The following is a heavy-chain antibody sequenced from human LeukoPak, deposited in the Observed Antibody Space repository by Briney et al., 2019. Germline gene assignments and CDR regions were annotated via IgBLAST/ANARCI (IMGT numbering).Heavy chain of an antibody. V-gene: IGHV4-38-2*02. Sequence: TSETLSLTCTVSGDSVTNDFFWGWVRQPPGKALEWIGSFCLGRDTYYRPSLKSRVTISVDTSKNQFSLNLNSVTAADTAVYYCARWASISREPGGFFDHWGQGTLVTVSS. D-gene: IGHD1-14*01. CDR1: GDSVTNDFF. J-gene: IGHJ4*02. CDR2: FCLGRDT. CDR3: ARWASISREPGGFFDH.